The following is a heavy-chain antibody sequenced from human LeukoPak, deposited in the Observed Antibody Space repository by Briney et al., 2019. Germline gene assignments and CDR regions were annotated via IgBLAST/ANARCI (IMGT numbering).Heavy chain of an antibody. V-gene: IGHV3-23*01. CDR1: GFTFSSYA. Sequence: GGSLRLSCAASGFTFSSYAMSWVRQAPGKGLEWVSAISGSGGSTCYADSVKGRFTISRDNSKNTLYLQMNSLRAEDTAVYYCAKDLGYSYGRYYFDYWGQGTLVTVSS. D-gene: IGHD5-18*01. J-gene: IGHJ4*02. CDR3: AKDLGYSYGRYYFDY. CDR2: ISGSGGST.